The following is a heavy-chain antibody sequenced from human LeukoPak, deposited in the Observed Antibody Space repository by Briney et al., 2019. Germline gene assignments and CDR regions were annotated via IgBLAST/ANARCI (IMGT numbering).Heavy chain of an antibody. D-gene: IGHD3-10*01. V-gene: IGHV4-4*07. CDR1: GGSISSYY. Sequence: SETLSLTCTVSGGSISSYYWSWIRQPAGKGLEWIGRIYTSGSTNYHPSLQSRVTMSVDTSKNQFSLKLSSVTAADTAVYCCARDSAYYYYYMDVWGKGTTVTVSS. CDR3: ARDSAYYYYYMDV. CDR2: IYTSGST. J-gene: IGHJ6*03.